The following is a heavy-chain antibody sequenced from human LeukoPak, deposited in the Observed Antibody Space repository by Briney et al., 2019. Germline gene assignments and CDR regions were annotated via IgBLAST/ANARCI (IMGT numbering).Heavy chain of an antibody. CDR2: ISGSGGST. J-gene: IGHJ4*02. CDR1: GFTFDDYA. Sequence: GRSLRLSCAASGFTFDDYAMHWVRQAPGKGLEWVSAISGSGGSTYYADSVKGRFTISRDNSKNTLYLQMNSLRAEDTAVYYCATPKLRYRIDFDYWGQGTLVTVSS. D-gene: IGHD3-9*01. V-gene: IGHV3-23*01. CDR3: ATPKLRYRIDFDY.